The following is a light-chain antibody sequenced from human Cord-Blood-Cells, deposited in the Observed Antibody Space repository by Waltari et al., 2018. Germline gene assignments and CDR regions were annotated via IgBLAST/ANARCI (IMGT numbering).Light chain of an antibody. CDR2: DVS. Sequence: QSALTQRASVSGSPGQSITISCPGTSSDGGGCDYVSWYQQHPGKAPKLMIYDVSNRPSGVSNRYSGSKSGNTASLNLSGLQAEDEADYYCSSYTSSSTLVVFGGGTKLTVL. CDR1: SSDGGGCDY. J-gene: IGLJ2*01. V-gene: IGLV2-14*01. CDR3: SSYTSSSTLVV.